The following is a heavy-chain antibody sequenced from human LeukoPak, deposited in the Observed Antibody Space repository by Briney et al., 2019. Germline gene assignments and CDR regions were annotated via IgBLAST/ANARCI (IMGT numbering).Heavy chain of an antibody. V-gene: IGHV3-74*01. CDR3: AKTGNPYYYDSSQQ. Sequence: GGSLRLSCAASGFTFSSYWMHWVRQAPGKGLVWVSRINSDGSSTSYADSVKDRFTISRDNAKNTLYLQMNSLRAEDTAVYYCAKTGNPYYYDSSQQWGQGTLVTVSS. CDR2: INSDGSST. CDR1: GFTFSSYW. D-gene: IGHD3-22*01. J-gene: IGHJ4*02.